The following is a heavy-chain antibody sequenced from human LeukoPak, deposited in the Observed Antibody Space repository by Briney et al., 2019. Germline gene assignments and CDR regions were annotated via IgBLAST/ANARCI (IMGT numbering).Heavy chain of an antibody. Sequence: GGSLRLSCTDSGFTFSSHDMNWVRQAPGKGLEWVSYISSGGYTTRYADSVKGRFTISRDNAKNSLYLQMNSLRAEDTAVYYCAREGSSHAPSEPLYVDYWGQGTLVTVSS. CDR3: AREGSSHAPSEPLYVDY. D-gene: IGHD3-10*01. V-gene: IGHV3-48*03. CDR1: GFTFSSHD. CDR2: ISSGGYTT. J-gene: IGHJ4*02.